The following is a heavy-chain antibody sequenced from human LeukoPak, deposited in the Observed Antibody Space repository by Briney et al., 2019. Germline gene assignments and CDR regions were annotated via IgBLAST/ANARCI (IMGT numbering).Heavy chain of an antibody. CDR1: GGSISSYY. V-gene: IGHV4-59*12. CDR2: IYYSGST. D-gene: IGHD6-13*01. J-gene: IGHJ4*02. Sequence: PSETLSLTCTVSGGSISSYYWSWIRQPPGKGLEWIGYIYYSGSTNYNPSLKSRVTMSVDTSKSQFSLKLSSVTAADTAVYYCARENIGYSSSWYFDYWGQGTLVTVSS. CDR3: ARENIGYSSSWYFDY.